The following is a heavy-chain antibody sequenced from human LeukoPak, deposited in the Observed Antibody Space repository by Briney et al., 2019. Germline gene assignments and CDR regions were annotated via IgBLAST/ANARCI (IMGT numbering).Heavy chain of an antibody. J-gene: IGHJ4*02. CDR3: ARARALVSTVDFDY. CDR2: ISSSSSYI. Sequence: PGGSLRLSCAASGFTFSSYSMNWVRQAPGKGPEWVSSISSSSSYIDYADSVKGRFTISRDNAKNSLYLQMNSLRAEDTAVYYCARARALVSTVDFDYWGQGTLVTVSS. V-gene: IGHV3-21*01. D-gene: IGHD5/OR15-5a*01. CDR1: GFTFSSYS.